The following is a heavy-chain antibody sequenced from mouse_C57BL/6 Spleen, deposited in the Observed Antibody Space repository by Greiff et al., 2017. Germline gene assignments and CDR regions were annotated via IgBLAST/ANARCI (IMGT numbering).Heavy chain of an antibody. V-gene: IGHV1-63*01. CDR3: ARGENSYYSNYVYVY. J-gene: IGHJ2*01. CDR2: IYPGGGYT. CDR1: GYTFTNYW. Sequence: QVQLQQSGAELVRPGTSVKMSCKASGYTFTNYWIGWAKQRPGHGLAWIGDIYPGGGYTNYNEKFKGKATLTADKSSSTAYMQFSSLTSEDSAIYYCARGENSYYSNYVYVYWGQGTTLTVSS. D-gene: IGHD2-5*01.